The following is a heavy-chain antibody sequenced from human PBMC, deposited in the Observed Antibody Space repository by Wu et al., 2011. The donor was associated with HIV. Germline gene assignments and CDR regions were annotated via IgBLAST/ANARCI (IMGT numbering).Heavy chain of an antibody. CDR2: INPYNGNT. D-gene: IGHD2-2*02. J-gene: IGHJ4*02. Sequence: QVQLVQSGAEVKKPGASVKVSCKASGYTFTNFGISWVRQAPGQGLEWMAWINPYNGNTNYAQKLQGRVTMTTDTSTSTAYMELRSLRSDDTAVYYCARSERYCSSTSCYIPDYWGQGTLVTVSS. CDR3: ARSERYCSSTSCYIPDY. CDR1: GYTFTNFG. V-gene: IGHV1-18*01.